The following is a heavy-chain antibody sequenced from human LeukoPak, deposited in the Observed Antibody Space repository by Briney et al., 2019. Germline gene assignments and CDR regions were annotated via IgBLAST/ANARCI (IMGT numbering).Heavy chain of an antibody. CDR2: INWNGGST. D-gene: IGHD2-15*01. CDR3: AKEDCSGGRCYSLHY. Sequence: GGSLRLSCVVSGITLSNYAMSWVRQAPGKGLEWVSTINWNGGSTAYADSVKGRFTISRDNAKNSLYLQMNSLRAEDAAVYYCAKEDCSGGRCYSLHYWGQGTLVTVSS. J-gene: IGHJ4*02. V-gene: IGHV3-20*04. CDR1: GITLSNYA.